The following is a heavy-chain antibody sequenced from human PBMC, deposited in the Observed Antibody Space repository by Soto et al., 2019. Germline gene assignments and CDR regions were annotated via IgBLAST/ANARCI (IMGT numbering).Heavy chain of an antibody. CDR1: GFTFSSYS. V-gene: IGHV3-48*01. CDR2: ISSSSSTI. J-gene: IGHJ6*03. CDR3: AKRAGYYYYYMDV. Sequence: GGSLRLSCAASGFTFSSYSMNWIRQAPGKGLEWVSYISSSSSTIYYADSVKGRFTISRDNSKNTLYLQMNSLRAEDTAVYYCAKRAGYYYYYMDVWGKGTTVTVSS.